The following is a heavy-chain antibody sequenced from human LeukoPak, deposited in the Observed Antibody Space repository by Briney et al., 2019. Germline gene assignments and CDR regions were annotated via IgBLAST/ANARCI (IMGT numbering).Heavy chain of an antibody. D-gene: IGHD5-18*01. CDR3: AREGIQLWLDLSY. CDR1: GYIIPSYG. J-gene: IGHJ4*02. CDR2: ISAYNGNT. V-gene: IGHV1-18*01. Sequence: ASVKISCKASGYIIPSYGISWVRQAPGHGLTWMGWISAYNGNTHYAQKLQGRVTMTTDTSTSTAYMELRSLRSDDTAVYYCAREGIQLWLDLSYWGQGTLVTVSS.